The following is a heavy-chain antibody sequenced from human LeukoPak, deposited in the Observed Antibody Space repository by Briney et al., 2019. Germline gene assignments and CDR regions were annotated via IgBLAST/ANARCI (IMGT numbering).Heavy chain of an antibody. CDR3: AQKRPGTYPFDY. V-gene: IGHV3-23*01. J-gene: IGHJ4*02. CDR2: SGTSGDT. Sequence: PGGALRLSCAASGFTFSNYALNWVRQAPGKGLEWVSASGTSGDTYYADSVRGRFTISRDNAKNMVYLQMSSLRAEATALYYCAQKRPGTYPFDYWGQGTLVTVSS. D-gene: IGHD6-13*01. CDR1: GFTFSNYA.